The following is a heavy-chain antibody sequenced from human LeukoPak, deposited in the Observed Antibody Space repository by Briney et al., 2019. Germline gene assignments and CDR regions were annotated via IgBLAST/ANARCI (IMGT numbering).Heavy chain of an antibody. CDR2: IWYDGSNK. CDR1: GFTFSSYG. Sequence: GGSLRLSCAASGFTFSSYGMHWVRQAPGKGLEWVAVIWYDGSNKYYADSVKGRFTISRDNSKNTLYLQMNSLRAEDTAVYYCAREGGIAAAPGLFDYWGQGTLVTVSS. D-gene: IGHD6-13*01. J-gene: IGHJ4*02. V-gene: IGHV3-33*01. CDR3: AREGGIAAAPGLFDY.